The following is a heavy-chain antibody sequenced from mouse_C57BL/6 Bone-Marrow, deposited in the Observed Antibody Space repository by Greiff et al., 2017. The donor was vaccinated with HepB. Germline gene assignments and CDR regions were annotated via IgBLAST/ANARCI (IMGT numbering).Heavy chain of an antibody. CDR3: TREGWRDFDY. CDR1: GYTFTDYE. D-gene: IGHD3-3*01. V-gene: IGHV1-15*01. CDR2: IDPETGGT. J-gene: IGHJ2*01. Sequence: VQLVESGAELVRPGASVTLSCKASGYTFTDYEMHWVKQTPVHGLEWIGAIDPETGGTAYNQKYKGKAILTADKSSSTAYMEIRSLTSEDSAFYCCTREGWRDFDYWGQGTTLTVSS.